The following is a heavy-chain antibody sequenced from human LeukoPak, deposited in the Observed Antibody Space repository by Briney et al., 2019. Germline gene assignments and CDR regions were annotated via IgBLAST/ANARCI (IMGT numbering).Heavy chain of an antibody. CDR3: AKGGNIRILDYYYYMDV. CDR1: GITFSSSS. V-gene: IGHV3-23*01. J-gene: IGHJ6*03. CDR2: ISPGDYTA. Sequence: GGSLRLSCLASGITFSSSSMSWVRQAPGKGLEWVSAISPGDYTAYYADSVKGRFTVSRDNSKNTLYMQMNSLKVEDTAVYYCAKGGNIRILDYYYYMDVWGKGTTVTVSS. D-gene: IGHD2/OR15-2a*01.